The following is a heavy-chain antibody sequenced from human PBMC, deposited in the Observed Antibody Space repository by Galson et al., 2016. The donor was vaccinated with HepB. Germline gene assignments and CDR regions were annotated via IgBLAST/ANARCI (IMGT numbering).Heavy chain of an antibody. V-gene: IGHV4-31*03. D-gene: IGHD3-3*01. Sequence: TLSLTCTVSGDSISSGGYYWTWIRQHPGQGLEWIGYIYYSGSTLYNPSLQSRVTMSADTSRNQFFLTLTSVTAADTAVYFCVRDARFSFGDSDAFDLWGPGTVVTVSS. CDR3: VRDARFSFGDSDAFDL. CDR1: GDSISSGGYY. CDR2: IYYSGST. J-gene: IGHJ3*01.